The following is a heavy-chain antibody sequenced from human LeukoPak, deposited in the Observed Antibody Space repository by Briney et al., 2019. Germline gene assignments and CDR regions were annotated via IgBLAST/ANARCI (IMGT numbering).Heavy chain of an antibody. CDR3: ARTTYDYVSGSYRSYYFDY. CDR2: ISISGNT. D-gene: IGHD3-16*02. V-gene: IGHV4-61*02. CDR1: GDSISSGNYY. J-gene: IGHJ4*02. Sequence: SETLSLTCTVSGDSISSGNYYWTWIRQPAGTGLEWIGRISISGNTNYNPSLKSRVTISVDTSKNQFSLNLSSVTAADTAVYFCARTTYDYVSGSYRSYYFDYWGQGTLVTVSS.